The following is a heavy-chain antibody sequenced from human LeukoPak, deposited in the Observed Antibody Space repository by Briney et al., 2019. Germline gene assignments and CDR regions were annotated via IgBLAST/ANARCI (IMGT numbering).Heavy chain of an antibody. CDR2: ISSSSSYI. V-gene: IGHV3-21*01. CDR3: ARVGGITLALAPSPFPDYNYYYMDV. D-gene: IGHD3-10*01. CDR1: GFSFSSYS. J-gene: IGHJ6*03. Sequence: PGGSLRLSCAASGFSFSSYSMNWVRQAPGKGLEWVSSISSSSSYIYYTDSVKGRFTISRDNAKKSLYLQMNSLRAEDTAVYYCARVGGITLALAPSPFPDYNYYYMDVWGKGTTVTVSS.